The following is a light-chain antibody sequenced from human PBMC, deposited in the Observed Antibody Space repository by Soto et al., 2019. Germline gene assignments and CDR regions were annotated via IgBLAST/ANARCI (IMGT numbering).Light chain of an antibody. CDR2: AAS. J-gene: IGKJ2*01. CDR3: QQSLTIPYS. Sequence: DIQMTQSPSSLSASVGDRVTITCRASQTISTHLNWYQQKPGKAPKLLIYAASTLKSGVPSRFSGSGSGTDFTLTINSLQPEDFATYYCQQSLTIPYSFRQGTKLEIK. CDR1: QTISTH. V-gene: IGKV1-39*01.